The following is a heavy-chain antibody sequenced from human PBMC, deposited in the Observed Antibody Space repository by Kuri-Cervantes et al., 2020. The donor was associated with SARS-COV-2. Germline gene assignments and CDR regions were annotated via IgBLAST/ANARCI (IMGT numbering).Heavy chain of an antibody. Sequence: ASVKVSCKASGYTFTSYAMNWVRQAPGQGLEWMGWISAYNGNTNYAQKLQGRVTMTTDTSTSTAYMELRSLRSDDTAVYYCATSLRYFDWLVRGSASYGMDVWGQGTTVTVSS. CDR1: GYTFTSYA. CDR3: ATSLRYFDWLVRGSASYGMDV. D-gene: IGHD3-9*01. J-gene: IGHJ6*02. CDR2: ISAYNGNT. V-gene: IGHV1-18*01.